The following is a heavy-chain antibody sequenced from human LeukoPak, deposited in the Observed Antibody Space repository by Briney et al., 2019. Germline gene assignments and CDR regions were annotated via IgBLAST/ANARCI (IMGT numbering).Heavy chain of an antibody. D-gene: IGHD3-22*01. CDR3: ARVSTHYYDSTSAGNFDY. J-gene: IGHJ4*02. Sequence: SETLSLTCTVSGGSISSYYWSWIRQPPGKGLEWIGYIYYSGSTNYNPSLKSRVTISVDTSKNQFSLKLSSVTAADTAVYYCARVSTHYYDSTSAGNFDYWGQGTLVTVSS. CDR1: GGSISSYY. V-gene: IGHV4-59*01. CDR2: IYYSGST.